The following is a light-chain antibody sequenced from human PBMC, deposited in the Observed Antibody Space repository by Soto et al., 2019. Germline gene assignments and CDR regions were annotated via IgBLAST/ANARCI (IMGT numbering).Light chain of an antibody. V-gene: IGKV3D-15*01. CDR1: QSISSN. Sequence: EIVMTQSPATLSVSPGERATLSCRASQSISSNLAWYQQKPGQSPRLLIYDSSTRATAIPARFSGSGSGTELTLTISSLQSEDFALYYCQQYDDWPLTFGGGTKVEIK. J-gene: IGKJ4*01. CDR2: DSS. CDR3: QQYDDWPLT.